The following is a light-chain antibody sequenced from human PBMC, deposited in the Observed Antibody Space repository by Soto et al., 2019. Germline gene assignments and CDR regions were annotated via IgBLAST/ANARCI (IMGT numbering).Light chain of an antibody. CDR2: AAS. J-gene: IGKJ1*01. CDR3: QQRYSTPRT. Sequence: DIQMTQSPSSLSASVGDRVTITCRASQSTYNYLNWYQHKPGKAPQLLTFAASSLQSGVPSRFSGSESGTDCTITTSSLQPEDFATYYCQQRYSTPRTFGQGTKVDI. CDR1: QSTYNY. V-gene: IGKV1-39*01.